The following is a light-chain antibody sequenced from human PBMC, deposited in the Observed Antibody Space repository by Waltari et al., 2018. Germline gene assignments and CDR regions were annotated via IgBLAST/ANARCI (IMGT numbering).Light chain of an antibody. Sequence: QSALTQPASVSGSPGQSITISCTGSSSDVGSSNLVSWYLQHPGKAPKLIIYEVSKRPSGVYSRFSGSKSGNTASLTISGLQAEDEADYYCYSYAGGSVFGTGTKVTVL. V-gene: IGLV2-23*02. J-gene: IGLJ1*01. CDR2: EVS. CDR1: SSDVGSSNL. CDR3: YSYAGGSV.